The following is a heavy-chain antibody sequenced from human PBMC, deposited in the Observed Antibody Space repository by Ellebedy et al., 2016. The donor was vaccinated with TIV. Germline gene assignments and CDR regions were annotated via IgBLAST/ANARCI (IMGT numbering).Heavy chain of an antibody. CDR2: ISTTSNYI. V-gene: IGHV3-21*01. J-gene: IGHJ6*02. CDR3: ARDGHYYDSGSYSVYGMDV. Sequence: GESLKISCAASGFTFSSYTINWVRQAPGKGLEWVSSISTTSNYIYYADSVKGRFTISRDNANNSLYLQMKSLKAEDTAVYYCARDGHYYDSGSYSVYGMDVWGQGTTVTVSS. CDR1: GFTFSSYT. D-gene: IGHD3-10*01.